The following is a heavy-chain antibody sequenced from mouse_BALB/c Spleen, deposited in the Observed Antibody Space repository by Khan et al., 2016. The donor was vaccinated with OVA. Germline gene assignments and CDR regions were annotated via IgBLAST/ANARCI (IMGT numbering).Heavy chain of an antibody. V-gene: IGHV1-4*01. CDR3: VRDGAYHRNDGWFAY. CDR2: INPSNGYT. Sequence: QVQLKQSGAGLARPGASVKMSCKASGYTFTSYTIHWIKERPGQGLEWIGYINPSNGYTNYNQKFKDKATLTTDKSSTTAYLQLSSLTSDDSAVYNCVRDGAYHRNDGWFAYWGQGTLVTVSA. J-gene: IGHJ3*01. CDR1: GYTFTSYT. D-gene: IGHD2-14*01.